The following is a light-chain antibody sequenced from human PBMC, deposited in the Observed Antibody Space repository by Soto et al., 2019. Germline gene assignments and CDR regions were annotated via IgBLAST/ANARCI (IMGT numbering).Light chain of an antibody. V-gene: IGLV2-14*01. CDR1: SSDVGGYNS. Sequence: QSALTQPASVSGSPGQSITISCTGTSSDVGGYNSVSWYQQHPDKAPKLMIYDVSNRPSGVSNRFSGSKSGNTASLTLSGLQAQDEADYYCSSKTSSTTVVFGGGTKLTVL. CDR3: SSKTSSTTVV. CDR2: DVS. J-gene: IGLJ3*02.